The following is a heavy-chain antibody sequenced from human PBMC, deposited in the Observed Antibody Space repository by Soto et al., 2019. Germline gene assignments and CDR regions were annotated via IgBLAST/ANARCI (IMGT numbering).Heavy chain of an antibody. Sequence: PGGSLRLSCAASGFTFSSYGMHWVRQAPGKGLDWVAVIWYDESNIYYADSVKGRLTISRDNYKNTLFLQMNSLRAEDTAVYYCARDDIPGIAVAIYGMDVWGQGTTVTVSS. V-gene: IGHV3-33*01. CDR2: IWYDESNI. D-gene: IGHD6-19*01. CDR1: GFTFSSYG. CDR3: ARDDIPGIAVAIYGMDV. J-gene: IGHJ6*02.